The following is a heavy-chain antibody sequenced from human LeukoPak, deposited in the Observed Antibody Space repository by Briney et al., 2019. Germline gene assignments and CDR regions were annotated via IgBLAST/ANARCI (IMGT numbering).Heavy chain of an antibody. CDR2: ISWNSGSI. CDR3: AKGGVFRLGATTYLDY. CDR1: GFTFDDYA. V-gene: IGHV3-9*01. Sequence: PGRSLRLSCAASGFTFDDYAMHWVRQAPGKGLEWVSGISWNSGSIGYADSVKGRFTISRDNAKNSLYLQMNSLRAEDTALYYCAKGGVFRLGATTYLDYWGQGTLVTVSS. D-gene: IGHD1-26*01. J-gene: IGHJ4*02.